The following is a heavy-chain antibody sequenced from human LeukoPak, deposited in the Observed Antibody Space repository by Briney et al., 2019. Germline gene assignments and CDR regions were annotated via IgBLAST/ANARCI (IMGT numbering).Heavy chain of an antibody. D-gene: IGHD2-15*01. Sequence: SQTLSLTCAISGDSVSSNTAAWNWIRQSPSGGLEWLGRTFYRSKWYNDYAVSVKSPITINPDTSKNQFSLQLNSVTPEDTAVYFCARDGWPAFDYWGQGTLVTVSS. CDR1: GDSVSSNTAA. J-gene: IGHJ4*02. V-gene: IGHV6-1*01. CDR3: ARDGWPAFDY. CDR2: TFYRSKWYN.